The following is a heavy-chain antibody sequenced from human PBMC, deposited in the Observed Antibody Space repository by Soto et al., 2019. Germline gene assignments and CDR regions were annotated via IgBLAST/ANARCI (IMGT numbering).Heavy chain of an antibody. J-gene: IGHJ6*03. CDR2: INSDGSRT. D-gene: IGHD1-1*01. Sequence: DVQLVESGGGLVQPGGSLRLSCAASGFTFSTYWMHWVRQVPGKGLVWVSRINSDGSRTNYGDSVRGRFTTSRDNAKNTLYLEMNSLRAEDTAVYFCARIGTGYYYMDVWGKGTTVTVSS. CDR1: GFTFSTYW. CDR3: ARIGTGYYYMDV. V-gene: IGHV3-74*01.